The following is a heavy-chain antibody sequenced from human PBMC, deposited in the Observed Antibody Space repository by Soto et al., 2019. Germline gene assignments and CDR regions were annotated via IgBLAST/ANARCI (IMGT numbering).Heavy chain of an antibody. J-gene: IGHJ6*02. CDR3: ARDSHSSWLTYYYYYGMDV. Sequence: GGSLRLSCAASGFTFRSHGMHWVRQAPGKGLEWVAVISYDGSKKDCADSVKGRFTISRDNAKNSLYLQMNSLRDEDTAVYYCARDSHSSWLTYYYYYGMDVWGQGTTVTVSS. CDR2: ISYDGSKK. D-gene: IGHD6-13*01. V-gene: IGHV3-30-3*01. CDR1: GFTFRSHG.